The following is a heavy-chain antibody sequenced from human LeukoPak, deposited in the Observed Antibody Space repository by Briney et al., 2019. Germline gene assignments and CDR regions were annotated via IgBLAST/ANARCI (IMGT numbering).Heavy chain of an antibody. CDR1: GGSISSYY. Sequence: SETLSLTCTVSGGSISSYYWSWIRQHPGKGLEWIGYINYSGSTYYNPSLKSRVTISVDTSKNQFSLKLSSVTAADTAVYYCARLYGDYGYFDYWGQGTLVTVSS. CDR3: ARLYGDYGYFDY. CDR2: INYSGST. D-gene: IGHD4-17*01. J-gene: IGHJ4*02. V-gene: IGHV4-59*06.